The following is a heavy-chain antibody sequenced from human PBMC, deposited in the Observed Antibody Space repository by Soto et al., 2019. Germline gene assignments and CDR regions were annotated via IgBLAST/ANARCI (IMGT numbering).Heavy chain of an antibody. CDR1: GGSISSYY. V-gene: IGHV4-59*01. J-gene: IGHJ3*02. Sequence: QVQLQESGSGLVKPSETLSLTCTVSGGSISSYYWSWIRQPPGKGLEWIGYIYYSGSINYNPSLKSRVTISVDTSKNQFSLKLSSVTAADTAVYYCARGLISGYYLYDAFDIWGQGTMVTVSS. CDR3: ARGLISGYYLYDAFDI. D-gene: IGHD3-22*01. CDR2: IYYSGSI.